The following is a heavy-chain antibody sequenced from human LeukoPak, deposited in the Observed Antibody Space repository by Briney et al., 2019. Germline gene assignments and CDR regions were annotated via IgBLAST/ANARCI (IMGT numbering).Heavy chain of an antibody. CDR2: ISGSSSTI. CDR1: EFTFSSYS. D-gene: IGHD3-3*01. CDR3: ARGYDFWSASGGQNYYYMDV. Sequence: GGSLRLSCAASEFTFSSYSMNWVRQAPGKGLEWVSYISGSSSTISYADSVKGRFAISRDNAKNSLYLQMNSLRAEDTAVYYCARGYDFWSASGGQNYYYMDVWGKGTTVTVSS. V-gene: IGHV3-48*04. J-gene: IGHJ6*03.